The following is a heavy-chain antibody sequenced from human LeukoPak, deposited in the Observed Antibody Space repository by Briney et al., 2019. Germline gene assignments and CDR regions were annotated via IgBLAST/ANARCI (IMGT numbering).Heavy chain of an antibody. CDR1: GYSSTSYW. CDR2: IYPTDSDT. V-gene: IGHV5-51*01. CDR3: ARQRFTTRAYAGNWFDP. D-gene: IGHD3-16*01. Sequence: GETLKISCKGSGYSSTSYWIGWVRQMPGKGLEWMGIIYPTDSDTKYSPSFQRQVTISADKSISTAYLQWSSLKASDTAMYYCARQRFTTRAYAGNWFDPWGQGTLVTVSS. J-gene: IGHJ5*02.